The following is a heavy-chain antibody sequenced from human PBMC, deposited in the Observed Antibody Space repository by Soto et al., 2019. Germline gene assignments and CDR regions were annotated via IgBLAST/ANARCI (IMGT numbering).Heavy chain of an antibody. V-gene: IGHV4-31*03. CDR1: GDCIINSGYY. J-gene: IGHJ4*02. D-gene: IGHD6-6*01. CDR3: ARDAGYYSSSSLDY. CDR2: IYYSGLT. Sequence: QVQLQESGPGMVKPSQTLSLTCTVSGDCIINSGYYWTWIRQHPGKGLEWIGYIYYSGLTYHNPSLKSRVTISVDTSKNQFSLRLTSVTAADTALYFCARDAGYYSSSSLDYWGQGKLVTVSA.